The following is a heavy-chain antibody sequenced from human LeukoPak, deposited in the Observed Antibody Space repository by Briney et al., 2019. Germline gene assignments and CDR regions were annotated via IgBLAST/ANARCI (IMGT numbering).Heavy chain of an antibody. CDR1: GYSISSGYY. CDR2: IYHSGST. CDR3: ASHANFWFDP. V-gene: IGHV4-38-2*01. J-gene: IGHJ5*02. Sequence: SETLSLTCAVSGYSISSGYYWGWIRQPPGKGLEWIGSIYHSGSTYYNPSPKSRVTISVDTSKNQFSLKLSSVTAADTAVYYCASHANFWFDPGGQGTLVTVSS.